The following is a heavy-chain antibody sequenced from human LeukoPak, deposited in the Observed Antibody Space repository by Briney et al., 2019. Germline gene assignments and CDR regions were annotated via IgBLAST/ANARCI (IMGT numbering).Heavy chain of an antibody. CDR3: GKDIFASDYYDSGGYTLDY. Sequence: GGSLRLSCAASGFSFDDYAMHWVRQAPGKGLEWVSGISSNSGNIGYADSVKGRFTISRDNAKNYLYLQMSSLSTEDTALYYCGKDIFASDYYDSGGYTLDYWGQGTLVTVSP. J-gene: IGHJ4*02. CDR1: GFSFDDYA. V-gene: IGHV3-9*01. D-gene: IGHD3-22*01. CDR2: ISSNSGNI.